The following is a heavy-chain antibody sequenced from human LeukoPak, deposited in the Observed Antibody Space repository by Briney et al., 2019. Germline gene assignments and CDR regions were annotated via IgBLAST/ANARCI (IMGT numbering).Heavy chain of an antibody. J-gene: IGHJ4*02. D-gene: IGHD5-24*01. V-gene: IGHV4-38-2*02. CDR3: ARNRVEMATIEGFDY. CDR2: IDHSGST. CDR1: GYSISSGYY. Sequence: PSETLSLTCTVSGYSISSGYYWGWIRQPPGKGLEWTGSIDHSGSTYYNPSLKSRVTISVDTSKNQFSLKLSSVTAADTAVYYCARNRVEMATIEGFDYWGQGTLVTVSS.